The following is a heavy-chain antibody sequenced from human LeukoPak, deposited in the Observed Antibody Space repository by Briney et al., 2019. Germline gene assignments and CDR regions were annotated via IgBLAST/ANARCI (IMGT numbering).Heavy chain of an antibody. V-gene: IGHV3-21*01. J-gene: IGHJ4*02. D-gene: IGHD5-24*01. CDR2: ISSSSSYI. Sequence: GGSLRLSCAASGFTFSSYSMNWVRQALGKGLEWVSSISSSSSYIYYADSVKGRFTISRDNAKNSLYLQMNSLRAEDTAVYYCARAEMATEFDYWGQGTLVTVSS. CDR3: ARAEMATEFDY. CDR1: GFTFSSYS.